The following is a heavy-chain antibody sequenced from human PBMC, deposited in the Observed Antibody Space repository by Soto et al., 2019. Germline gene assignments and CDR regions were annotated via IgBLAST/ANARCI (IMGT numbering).Heavy chain of an antibody. D-gene: IGHD1-26*01. V-gene: IGHV1-69*13. CDR1: GGTFSSYA. J-gene: IGHJ3*02. CDR2: IIPIFGTA. Sequence: SVKVSCKASGGTFSSYAISWVRQAPGQGLEWMGGIIPIFGTANYAQKFQGRVTITADESTSTAYMELSSLRSEDTAVYYCARGGYSIVGATTGAFEIWGQGTMATVSS. CDR3: ARGGYSIVGATTGAFEI.